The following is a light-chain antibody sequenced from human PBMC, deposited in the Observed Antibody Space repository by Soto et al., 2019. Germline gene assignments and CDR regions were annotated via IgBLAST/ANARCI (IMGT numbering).Light chain of an antibody. CDR3: QKYKSFPCK. Sequence: DVQMTQSPSTLSASVLYLVTITFLASQSISTWLALYQQKPGKAPKLLIYKASSLQSGVPSRFSGSGSGTEFTLTINSLQPDDFATYYCQKYKSFPCKFGQGTKVDIK. CDR2: KAS. J-gene: IGKJ1*01. CDR1: QSISTW. V-gene: IGKV1-5*03.